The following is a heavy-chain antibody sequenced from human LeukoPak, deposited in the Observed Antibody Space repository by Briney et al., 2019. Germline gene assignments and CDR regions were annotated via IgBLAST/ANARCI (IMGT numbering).Heavy chain of an antibody. CDR1: GYTFTGYY. D-gene: IGHD4-23*01. Sequence: ASVKVSCKASGYTFTGYYMHWVRQAPGQGLEWMGWINPNSGGTNYAQKFQGRVTMTRDTSISTAYMELSRLRSDDTALYYCAKGGDYGGNFAPDYWGQGTLVTVSS. J-gene: IGHJ4*02. CDR2: INPNSGGT. CDR3: AKGGDYGGNFAPDY. V-gene: IGHV1-2*02.